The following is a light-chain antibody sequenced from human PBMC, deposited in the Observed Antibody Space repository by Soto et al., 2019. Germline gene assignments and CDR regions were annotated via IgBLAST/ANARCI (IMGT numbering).Light chain of an antibody. CDR1: QSVSSY. CDR3: QQRSNWPYT. J-gene: IGKJ2*01. Sequence: EIVLTQSPATLSLSPGGRATLSCRASQSVSSYLAWSQQKPGQAPRLLIYDASNRATGIPARFSGRESGTDFTRTISSLEPEDFAVYYCQQRSNWPYTFGQGTKLEIK. V-gene: IGKV3-11*01. CDR2: DAS.